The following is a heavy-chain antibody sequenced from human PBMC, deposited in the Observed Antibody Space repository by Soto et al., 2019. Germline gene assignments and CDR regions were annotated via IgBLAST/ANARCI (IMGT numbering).Heavy chain of an antibody. V-gene: IGHV4-30-2*01. CDR3: XXXXXXXXXXTDPLDY. Sequence: QLQLQESGSGLVKPSQTLSLTCAVSGGSISSGGYSWSWIRQPPGKGLEWIGYIYHSGSTYYNPSHKRRVTIXVDXSXXXXXXXXXXXXXXXXXXXXXXXXXXXXXXXTDPLDYWGQGTLVTVSS. CDR1: GGSISSGGYS. CDR2: IYHSGST. J-gene: IGHJ4*02.